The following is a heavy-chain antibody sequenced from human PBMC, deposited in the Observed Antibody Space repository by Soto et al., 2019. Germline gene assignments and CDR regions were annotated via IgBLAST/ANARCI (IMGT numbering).Heavy chain of an antibody. CDR2: ISWNSGSI. J-gene: IGHJ4*02. CDR1: GFTFDDYS. V-gene: IGHV3-9*01. CDR3: AKDSGGERTADGIFDY. Sequence: GGSLRLSCAASGFTFDDYSIHWVRQAPWKGLEWVSGISWNSGSIGYADSVKGRFTISRDNAKNSLYLQMNSLRAEDTALYYCAKDSGGERTADGIFDYWGQRTLLTVSS. D-gene: IGHD6-13*01.